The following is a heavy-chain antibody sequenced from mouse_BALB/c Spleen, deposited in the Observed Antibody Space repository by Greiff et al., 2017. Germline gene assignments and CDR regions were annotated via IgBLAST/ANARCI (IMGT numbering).Heavy chain of an antibody. J-gene: IGHJ2*01. CDR3: TREDYGSGGDYFDY. CDR1: GFTFSSYT. Sequence: EVQGVESGGGLVKPGGSLKLSCAASGFTFSSYTMSWVRQTPEKRLEWVATISSGGSYTYYPDSVKGRFTISRDNAKNTLYLQMSSLKSEDTAMYYCTREDYGSGGDYFDYWGQGTTLTVSS. V-gene: IGHV5-6-4*01. D-gene: IGHD1-1*01. CDR2: ISSGGSYT.